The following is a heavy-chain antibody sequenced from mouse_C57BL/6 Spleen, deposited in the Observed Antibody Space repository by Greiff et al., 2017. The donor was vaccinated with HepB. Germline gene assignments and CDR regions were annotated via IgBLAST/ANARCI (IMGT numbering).Heavy chain of an antibody. CDR2: INPNYGTT. CDR3: AGGQRGDSSGSWFAY. CDR1: GYSFTDYN. Sequence: VHVKQSGPELVKPGASVKISCKASGYSFTDYNMNWVKQSNGKSLEWIGVINPNYGTTSYNQKFKGKATLTVDQSSSTAYMQLNSLTSDDSAVYYCAGGQRGDSSGSWFAYWGQGTLVTVSA. J-gene: IGHJ3*01. D-gene: IGHD3-2*02. V-gene: IGHV1-39*01.